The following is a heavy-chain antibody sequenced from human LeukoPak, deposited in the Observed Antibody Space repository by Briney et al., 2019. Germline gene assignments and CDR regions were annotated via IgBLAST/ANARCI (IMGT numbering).Heavy chain of an antibody. CDR2: ISAYNGNT. V-gene: IGHV1-18*01. J-gene: IGHJ6*03. Sequence: ASVKVSCKASGYTFTSYGISWVRQAPGQGLEWMGWISAYNGNTNYAQKLQGRVTMTTDTSTSTAYMELSSLRSEDTAVYYCARGVWSSPLYYMDVWGKGSTVTVSS. CDR1: GYTFTSYG. CDR3: ARGVWSSPLYYMDV. D-gene: IGHD6-19*01.